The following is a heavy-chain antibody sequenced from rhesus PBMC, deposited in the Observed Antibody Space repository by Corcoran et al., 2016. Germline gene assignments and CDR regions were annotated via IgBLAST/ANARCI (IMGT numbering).Heavy chain of an antibody. D-gene: IGHD5-24*01. CDR1: GASISSNC. CDR3: ARGYSSVDY. V-gene: IGHV4S2*01. Sequence: QVQLQESGPGLVKPSETLPLTCAVSGASISSNCWSWIRQAPGKGLEWVGRRYGSGGSTNYNPSLKSRVTISIDTSKNQFSLKLSSVTAADTAVYYCARGYSSVDYWGQGVLVTVSS. CDR2: RYGSGGST. J-gene: IGHJ4*01.